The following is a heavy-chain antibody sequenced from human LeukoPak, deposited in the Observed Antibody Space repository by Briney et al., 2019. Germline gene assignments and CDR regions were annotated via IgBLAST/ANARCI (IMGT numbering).Heavy chain of an antibody. J-gene: IGHJ6*03. CDR3: AAERPSTDYYYYYYMDV. Sequence: SQTLSLTCTVSGGSISSGSYYWSWIRQPAGKGLEWIGRIYTSGSTNYNPSLKSRVTISVDTSKNQFSLKRSSVTAANTAVYYCAAERPSTDYYYYYYMDVWGKGTTVTVSS. V-gene: IGHV4-61*02. CDR1: GGSISSGSYY. CDR2: IYTSGST. D-gene: IGHD4-17*01.